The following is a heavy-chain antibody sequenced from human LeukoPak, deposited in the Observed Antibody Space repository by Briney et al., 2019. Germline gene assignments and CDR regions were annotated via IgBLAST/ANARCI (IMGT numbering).Heavy chain of an antibody. D-gene: IGHD3-22*01. J-gene: IGHJ1*01. V-gene: IGHV3-7*01. CDR2: IKQDGSEK. CDR3: AADSSGYYWAF. Sequence: GGSLRLSCAASGFTFSHYWMSWFRQAPGKGLEWVANIKQDGSEKYYVDSVKGRFTISRDNAKNSLYLQMNGLRAEDTAVYYCAADSSGYYWAFWGQGTLVTVSS. CDR1: GFTFSHYW.